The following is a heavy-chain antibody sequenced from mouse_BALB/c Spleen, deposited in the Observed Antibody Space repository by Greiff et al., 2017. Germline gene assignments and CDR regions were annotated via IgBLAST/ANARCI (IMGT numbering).Heavy chain of an antibody. J-gene: IGHJ4*01. V-gene: IGHV5-6-2*01. CDR1: GFTFSSYY. CDR2: INSNGGST. D-gene: IGHD4-1*01. CDR3: ARQSQTGKDAMDY. Sequence: EVKLVESGGGLVKLGGSLKLSCAASGFTFSSYYMSWVRQTPEKRLELVAAINSNGGSTYYPDTVKGRFTISRDNAKNTLYLQMSSLKSEDTALYYCARQSQTGKDAMDYWGQGTSVTVSS.